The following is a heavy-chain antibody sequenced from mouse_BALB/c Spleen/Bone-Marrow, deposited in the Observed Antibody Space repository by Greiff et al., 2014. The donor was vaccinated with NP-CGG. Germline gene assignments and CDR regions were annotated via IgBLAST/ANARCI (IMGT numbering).Heavy chain of an antibody. CDR1: GYSFTGYN. D-gene: IGHD2-12*01. CDR3: ARSFLRRDALDY. Sequence: VQLQQSGPELEKPGASVRISCKASGYSFTGYNINWVRQSNGKSLEWIGYIDPYSGGTSYYQRFKDRATLTVDKSSSTASMQLKRLKSEDSAVYYCARSFLRRDALDYWGQGTSVTVSS. V-gene: IGHV1S135*01. CDR2: IDPYSGGT. J-gene: IGHJ4*01.